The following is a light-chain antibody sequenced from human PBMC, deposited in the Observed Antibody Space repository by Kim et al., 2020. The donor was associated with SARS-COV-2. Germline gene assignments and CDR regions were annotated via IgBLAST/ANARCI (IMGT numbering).Light chain of an antibody. J-gene: IGLJ3*02. CDR1: SLRSYY. CDR2: GKN. CDR3: NSRDSSGNRV. Sequence: AVGQTVRITCQGDSLRSYYASWYQQKPGQAPVLVIYGKNNRPSGIPDRFSGSSSGNTASLTITGDQAEDEADYYCNSRDSSGNRVFGGGTQLTVL. V-gene: IGLV3-19*01.